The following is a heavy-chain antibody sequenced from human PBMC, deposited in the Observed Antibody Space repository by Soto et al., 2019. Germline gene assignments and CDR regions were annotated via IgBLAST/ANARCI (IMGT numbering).Heavy chain of an antibody. Sequence: QVQLVQSGAEVKKPGASVKVSCRASGYTFSSSPLHWVRQAPGQRPEWVGWINTANDDTKYSQKFQDRVTLTRDTSASTAYMEVSSLTPEDTAVYYCARDEGVASGNWGQGTLVTVSS. J-gene: IGHJ4*02. CDR3: ARDEGVASGN. CDR1: GYTFSSSP. V-gene: IGHV1-3*04. CDR2: INTANDDT. D-gene: IGHD5-12*01.